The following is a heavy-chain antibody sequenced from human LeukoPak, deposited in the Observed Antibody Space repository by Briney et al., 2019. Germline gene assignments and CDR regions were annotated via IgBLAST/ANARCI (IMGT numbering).Heavy chain of an antibody. J-gene: IGHJ4*02. CDR3: ARRAPLHYYDSSGYYLDY. CDR1: GGSISSYY. D-gene: IGHD3-22*01. V-gene: IGHV4-59*08. Sequence: PSETLSLTCTVSGGSISSYYWSWIRQPPGTGLEWIGYIYYSGSTNYNPSLKSRVTISVDTSKNQFSLKLSSVTAADTAVYYCARRAPLHYYDSSGYYLDYWGQGTLVTVSS. CDR2: IYYSGST.